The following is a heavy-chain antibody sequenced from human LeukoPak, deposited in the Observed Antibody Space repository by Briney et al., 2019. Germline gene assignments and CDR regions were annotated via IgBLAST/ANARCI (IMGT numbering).Heavy chain of an antibody. CDR2: NSSSGSTI. Sequence: GGSLRLSCAASGFTFSSYEMNWVRQAPGKGLEWVSYNSSSGSTIYYADSVKGRFTISRDNAKNSLYLQMNSLRAEDTAVYYCARDITDDSSAYPDYWGQGTLVTVSS. V-gene: IGHV3-48*03. D-gene: IGHD3-22*01. CDR3: ARDITDDSSAYPDY. J-gene: IGHJ4*02. CDR1: GFTFSSYE.